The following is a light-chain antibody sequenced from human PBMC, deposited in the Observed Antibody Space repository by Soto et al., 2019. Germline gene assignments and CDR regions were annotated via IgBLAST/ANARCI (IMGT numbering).Light chain of an antibody. CDR2: KGT. V-gene: IGLV2-23*01. J-gene: IGLJ1*01. CDR3: CSSAPESTYV. CDR1: STDVGGYNY. Sequence: QSALAQPSSVSGSPGQSITISCTGTSTDVGGYNYVSWYQHHSGKAPQLIIYKGTQRPSGVSNRISGSTSGNAASLTISGLQADDEADYFCCSSAPESTYVFGTGTKVTVL.